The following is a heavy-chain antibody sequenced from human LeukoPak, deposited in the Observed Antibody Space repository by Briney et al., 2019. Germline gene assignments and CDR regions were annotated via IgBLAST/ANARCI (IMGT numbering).Heavy chain of an antibody. J-gene: IGHJ4*02. D-gene: IGHD2-2*01. CDR1: GFTFGDYA. CDR2: IRSKVYGGTT. CDR3: TRERWSSTSSYFDY. Sequence: GGSLRLSCTASGFTFGDYAMNWVRQAPGKGLEWVGFIRSKVYGGTTEYAASVKGRFTISRDDSESIAYLQMNSLKAEDTAVYYCTRERWSSTSSYFDYWGQGTLVTVSS. V-gene: IGHV3-49*04.